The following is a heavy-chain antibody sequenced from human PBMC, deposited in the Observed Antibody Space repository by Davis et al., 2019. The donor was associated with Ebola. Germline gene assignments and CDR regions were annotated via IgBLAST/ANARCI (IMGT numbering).Heavy chain of an antibody. CDR1: GDSVSSNSAT. CDR2: TYYRSKWYN. CDR3: ARARERLNYGMDV. J-gene: IGHJ6*02. D-gene: IGHD1-1*01. V-gene: IGHV6-1*01. Sequence: HSQTLSLTCAISGDSVSSNSATWNWIRQSPSRGLEWLGRTYYRSKWYNDYAVSVQSRITIDLDTSKNQFSLQLNSVTPEDTAVYYCARARERLNYGMDVWGQGTTVTVSS.